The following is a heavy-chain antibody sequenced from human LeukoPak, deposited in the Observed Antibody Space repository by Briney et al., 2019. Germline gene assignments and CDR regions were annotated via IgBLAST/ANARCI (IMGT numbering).Heavy chain of an antibody. CDR3: ARGETYSSFDY. V-gene: IGHV4-59*01. CDR1: GGSIRSYY. D-gene: IGHD6-19*01. J-gene: IGHJ4*02. Sequence: SETLSLTCTVSGGSIRSYYWSWIRQPPGKGLEWIGYIYYSGSTNYNPSLKSRVTISVDTSKNQFSLKLSSVTAADTAVYSCARGETYSSFDYWGQGTLVTVSS. CDR2: IYYSGST.